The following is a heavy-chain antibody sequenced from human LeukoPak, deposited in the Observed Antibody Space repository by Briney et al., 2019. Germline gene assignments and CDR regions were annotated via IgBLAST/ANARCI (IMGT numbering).Heavy chain of an antibody. D-gene: IGHD5-18*01. CDR1: GFTFSTYG. V-gene: IGHV3-21*01. Sequence: GGSLRLSCAASGFTFSTYGMNWVRQAPGKGLEWVSSISSSSPYIYYADSLKGRFTISRDNAKNSLYLQMHSLRAEDTAVYYCARDLDSAMAFKYFDYWGQGTLVIVSS. CDR3: ARDLDSAMAFKYFDY. J-gene: IGHJ4*02. CDR2: ISSSSPYI.